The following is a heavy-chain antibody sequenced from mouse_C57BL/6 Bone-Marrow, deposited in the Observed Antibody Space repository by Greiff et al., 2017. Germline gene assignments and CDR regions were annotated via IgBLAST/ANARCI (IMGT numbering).Heavy chain of an antibody. J-gene: IGHJ3*01. CDR1: GFSLTSYG. CDR3: ASMVTTRGAWFAY. D-gene: IGHD2-2*01. CDR2: IWGVGST. V-gene: IGHV2-6*01. Sequence: VKLQESGPGLVAPSQSLSITCTVSGFSLTSYGVDWVRQSPGKGLEWLGVIWGVGSTNYNSALKSRLSISKDNSKSQVFLKMNSLQTDDTAMYYCASMVTTRGAWFAYWGQGTLVTVSA.